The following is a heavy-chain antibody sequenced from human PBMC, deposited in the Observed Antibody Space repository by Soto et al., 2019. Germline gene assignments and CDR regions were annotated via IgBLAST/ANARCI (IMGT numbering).Heavy chain of an antibody. D-gene: IGHD3-10*01. CDR3: ARALGAQWIGKQLF. CDR1: GFSFSSYD. J-gene: IGHJ4*02. CDR2: IGTAGNT. V-gene: IGHV3-13*04. Sequence: GGSLRLSCAASGFSFSSYDMYWVRQASGKGLECVAAIGTAGNTYYPDSVKGRFTISRENAKNSLYLQMNSLRAGDTAVYYCARALGAQWIGKQLFWGLGILVTVSS.